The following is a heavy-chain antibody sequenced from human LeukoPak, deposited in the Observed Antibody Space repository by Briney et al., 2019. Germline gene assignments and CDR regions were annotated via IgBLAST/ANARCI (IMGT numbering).Heavy chain of an antibody. CDR2: IIPILGIA. D-gene: IGHD3-22*01. V-gene: IGHV1-69*04. Sequence: GASVKVSCKASGCTFSSYAISWVRQAPGQGLEWMGRIIPILGIAKYAQKFQGRVTITADKSTSTAYMELSSLRSEDTAVYYCARGEYYYDSSDTEYFDYWGQGTLVTVSS. CDR3: ARGEYYYDSSDTEYFDY. CDR1: GCTFSSYA. J-gene: IGHJ4*02.